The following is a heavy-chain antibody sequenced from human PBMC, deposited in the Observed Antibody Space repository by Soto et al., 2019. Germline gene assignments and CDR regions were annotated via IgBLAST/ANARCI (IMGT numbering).Heavy chain of an antibody. CDR1: GFTFSSYW. J-gene: IGHJ4*02. D-gene: IGHD1-26*01. CDR3: AKDSAYSGSYFQS. Sequence: GGSLRLSCAASGFTFSSYWMHWVRQAPGKGLVWVSGINTGGGSTYYADSVKGRFTISRDNSKNTLYLQMNSLRAEDTAVYYCAKDSAYSGSYFQSWGQGTLVTVSS. CDR2: INTGGGST. V-gene: IGHV3-23*01.